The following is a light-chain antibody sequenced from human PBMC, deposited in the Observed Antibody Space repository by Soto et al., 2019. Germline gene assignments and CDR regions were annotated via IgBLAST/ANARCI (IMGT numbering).Light chain of an antibody. CDR2: RAS. V-gene: IGKV1-5*03. Sequence: DIQMTQSPSTLSASVGDRVTITCRASQSISSWLAWYQQKPGRLPRLLIYRASTLESGVPSRFSGSGSGTDFTLTISSLQPEDFATYYCIQDYNYPLTFGGGTKVDIK. CDR3: IQDYNYPLT. J-gene: IGKJ4*01. CDR1: QSISSW.